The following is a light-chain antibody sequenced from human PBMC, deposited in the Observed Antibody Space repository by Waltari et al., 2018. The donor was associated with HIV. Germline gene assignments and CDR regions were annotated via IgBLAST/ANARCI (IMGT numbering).Light chain of an antibody. CDR3: LLSYSGARPVV. Sequence: QAVVTQEPSLTVSPGGTVTLTCGSSNGAVTSGNYPYWFQQKPGQAHRTLIYDTSNKHSETPALFSGALLGGKAALSLSGGQPEKEAEYYCLLSYSGARPVVFGGVTKLTVL. CDR2: DTS. J-gene: IGLJ2*01. CDR1: NGAVTSGNY. V-gene: IGLV7-46*01.